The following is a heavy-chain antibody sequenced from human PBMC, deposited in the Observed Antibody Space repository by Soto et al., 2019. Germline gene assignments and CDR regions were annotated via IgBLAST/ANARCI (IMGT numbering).Heavy chain of an antibody. CDR3: ARVSDDILTGYSPPYYYYMDV. Sequence: PGESLKISCKGSGYSFTSYWIGWVRQMPGKGLEWMGIIYPGDSDTRYSPSFQGQVTISADKSISTAYLQWSSLKASDTAMYYCARVSDDILTGYSPPYYYYMDVWGKGTTVTV. V-gene: IGHV5-51*01. CDR2: IYPGDSDT. J-gene: IGHJ6*03. CDR1: GYSFTSYW. D-gene: IGHD3-9*01.